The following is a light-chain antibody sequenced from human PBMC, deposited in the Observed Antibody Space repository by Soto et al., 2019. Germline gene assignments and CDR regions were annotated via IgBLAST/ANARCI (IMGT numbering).Light chain of an antibody. J-gene: IGKJ4*01. CDR2: GAS. CDR3: QQYGNSPLT. Sequence: EIVLTQSPGTLSLSPGERATLSCRASQSVSSSYLAWYQQKPGQAPRLLIYGASSRATGIPDRFSGSGSGTEFNLTIGRLETEDFAVYYCQQYGNSPLTFGGGTKVEIK. CDR1: QSVSSSY. V-gene: IGKV3-20*01.